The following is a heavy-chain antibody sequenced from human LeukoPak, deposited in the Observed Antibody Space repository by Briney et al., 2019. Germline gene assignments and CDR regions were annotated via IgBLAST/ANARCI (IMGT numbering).Heavy chain of an antibody. V-gene: IGHV4-61*01. D-gene: IGHD3-3*01. CDR3: ARYDFKKFFDY. Sequence: PSETLSLTCTVPGGSISSDSYYWGWIRQPPGKGLQWIGCIYYTGSTNYNPSLKSRVTMSVDTPKNQFSLKLSSVTAADTAVYYCARYDFKKFFDYWGQGTLVTVSS. CDR1: GGSISSDSYY. J-gene: IGHJ4*02. CDR2: IYYTGST.